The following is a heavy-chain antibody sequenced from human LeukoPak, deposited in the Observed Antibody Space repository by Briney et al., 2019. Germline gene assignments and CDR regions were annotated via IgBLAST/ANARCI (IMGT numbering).Heavy chain of an antibody. CDR1: GYTFTSYA. Sequence: GASVKVSCKASGYTFTSYAMHWGRQAPGQRLEWMGWINAGNGNTKYSQKFQGRVTITRDTSASTAYMELSSLRSEDTAVYYCARDGGGRYSVVAACEFDYWGQGTLVTVSS. J-gene: IGHJ4*02. CDR3: ARDGGGRYSVVAACEFDY. D-gene: IGHD2-15*01. CDR2: INAGNGNT. V-gene: IGHV1-3*01.